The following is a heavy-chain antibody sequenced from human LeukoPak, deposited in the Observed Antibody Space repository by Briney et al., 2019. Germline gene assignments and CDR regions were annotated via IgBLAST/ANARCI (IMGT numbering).Heavy chain of an antibody. CDR3: ARGLFLSGYLDAFDI. CDR1: GFTFSNAW. V-gene: IGHV3-53*01. J-gene: IGHJ3*02. D-gene: IGHD3-22*01. CDR2: IYNDGRT. Sequence: GGSLTLSCAASGFTFSNAWMSWVRQAPGKGLEWVSLIYNDGRTYYADSVKGRCTISRDNSKNTLYLQMNSLRVEDTAVYYCARGLFLSGYLDAFDIWGQGTVVTVSS.